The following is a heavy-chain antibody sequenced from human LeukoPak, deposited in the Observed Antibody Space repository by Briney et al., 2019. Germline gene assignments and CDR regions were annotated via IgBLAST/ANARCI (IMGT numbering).Heavy chain of an antibody. V-gene: IGHV3-48*01. CDR3: ARDRYYYDTSGSCFNY. D-gene: IGHD3-22*01. J-gene: IGHJ4*02. CDR1: GFTFSRSN. Sequence: GGSLRLSCAASGFTFSRSNMNWVRQAPGKGLEWISYIGTSGSPTFYADSAKGRFSISRDNSKYSLFLQMNSLRAEDTAVYYCARDRYYYDTSGSCFNYWGQGTLVTVSS. CDR2: IGTSGSPT.